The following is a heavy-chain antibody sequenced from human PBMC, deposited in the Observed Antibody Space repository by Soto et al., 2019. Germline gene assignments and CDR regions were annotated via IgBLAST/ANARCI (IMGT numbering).Heavy chain of an antibody. J-gene: IGHJ6*03. CDR3: ARSLFYGSGSYYMDV. CDR1: SGSISSSNW. D-gene: IGHD3-10*01. V-gene: IGHV4-4*02. Sequence: SETLSLTCAVSSGSISSSNWWSWVRQPPGKGLEWIGEIYHSGSTNYNPSLKSRVTISVDKSKNQFSLKLSSVTAADTAVYYCARSLFYGSGSYYMDVWGKGTTVTVSS. CDR2: IYHSGST.